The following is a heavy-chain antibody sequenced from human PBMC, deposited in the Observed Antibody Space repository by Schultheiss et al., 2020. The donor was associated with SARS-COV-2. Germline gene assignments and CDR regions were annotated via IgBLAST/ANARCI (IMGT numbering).Heavy chain of an antibody. Sequence: SETLSLTCAVYGGSFSGFYWKWIRQPPGQGLEWMGEINHSGSTDYNPSLKSRVTISLDTSKNQFSLKLSSVTAADTAVYYCARSPEGYSSNDYWGQGTLVTVSS. V-gene: IGHV4-34*01. J-gene: IGHJ4*02. D-gene: IGHD5-18*01. CDR2: INHSGST. CDR3: ARSPEGYSSNDY. CDR1: GGSFSGFY.